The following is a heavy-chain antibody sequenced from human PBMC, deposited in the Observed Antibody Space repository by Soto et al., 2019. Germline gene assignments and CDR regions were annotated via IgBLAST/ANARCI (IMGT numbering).Heavy chain of an antibody. CDR2: ISYDGSNK. J-gene: IGHJ6*02. CDR3: AKDLYSSPGLPYYYYYYGMDV. V-gene: IGHV3-30*18. Sequence: GGSLRLSCAASGFTFSSYGMHWVRQAPGKGLEWVAVISYDGSNKYYADSVKGRFTISRDNSKNTLYLQMNSLRAEDTAVYYCAKDLYSSPGLPYYYYYYGMDVWGQGTTVTVSS. D-gene: IGHD6-13*01. CDR1: GFTFSSYG.